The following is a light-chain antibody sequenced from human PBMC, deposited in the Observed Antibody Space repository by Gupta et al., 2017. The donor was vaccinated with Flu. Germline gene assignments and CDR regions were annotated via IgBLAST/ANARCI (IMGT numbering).Light chain of an antibody. CDR1: QSVLHSINSKNY. V-gene: IGKV4-1*01. CDR3: QQDYSTPLT. J-gene: IGKJ4*01. Sequence: EIVMTQSTGSLDVFTRERATIHCKPSQSVLHSINSKNYVAWYQQRPGQPPKLIIYWAFTRESGVPDRFSGSGSGTDFTLTISSLHAEDVAVYYCQQDYSTPLTFGGGTKVEIK. CDR2: WAF.